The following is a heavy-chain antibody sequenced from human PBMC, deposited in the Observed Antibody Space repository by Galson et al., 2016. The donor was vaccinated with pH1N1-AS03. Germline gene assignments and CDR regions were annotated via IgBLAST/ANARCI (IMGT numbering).Heavy chain of an antibody. CDR2: ITTNTGNP. J-gene: IGHJ4*02. CDR3: ARARTTATKGEIGF. D-gene: IGHD4-11*01. V-gene: IGHV7-4-1*01. Sequence: SVKVSCKASGYTFTSHRIIWVRQAPGQGLECMGWITTNTGNPTFAPGFTGRFVFSLDTSVSTAYLQIGSLKAEDTAVYYCARARTTATKGEIGFWGQGTLVTVSS. CDR1: GYTFTSHR.